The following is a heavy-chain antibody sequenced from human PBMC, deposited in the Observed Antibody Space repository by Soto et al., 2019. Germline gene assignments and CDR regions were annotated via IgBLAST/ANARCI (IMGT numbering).Heavy chain of an antibody. CDR2: MGGSVDSK. Sequence: EVQLLESGGGLVKPWGSLRLSCAASGFAFGRYALSWVRQAPGKGLEWFSAMGGSVDSKSYADSVKGRFTISRDDPKNALFLDMNSLRPEDTAIYFCARDQISGWYDNWGQGTLVTVSS. V-gene: IGHV3-23*01. CDR3: ARDQISGWYDN. CDR1: GFAFGRYA. D-gene: IGHD6-19*01. J-gene: IGHJ5*02.